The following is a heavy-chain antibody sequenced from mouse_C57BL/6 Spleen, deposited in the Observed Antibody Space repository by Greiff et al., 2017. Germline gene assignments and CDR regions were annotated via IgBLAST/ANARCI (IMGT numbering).Heavy chain of an antibody. CDR2: ISDGGSYT. Sequence: EVMLVESGGGLVKPGGSLKLSCAASGFTFSSYAMSWVRQTPEKRLEWVATISDGGSYTYYPDNVKGRFTISRDNAKNNLYLHRSHLKSEDTAMYYCARDLTGTRYFDYWGQGTTLTVSS. V-gene: IGHV5-4*01. CDR1: GFTFSSYA. CDR3: ARDLTGTRYFDY. J-gene: IGHJ2*01. D-gene: IGHD4-1*01.